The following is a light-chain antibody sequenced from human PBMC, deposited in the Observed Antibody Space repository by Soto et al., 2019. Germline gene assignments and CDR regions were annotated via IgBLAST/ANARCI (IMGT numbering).Light chain of an antibody. CDR1: QSISNY. CDR3: QQTYSTPDT. Sequence: DIQMTQSPSSLSASVGDRATITCRASQSISNYFNWYQQKPGKPPNLLIYAASSLPSGVPSRFSGSGSGTDFNLTISSLQVEDFASYYCQQTYSTPDTFGQGTKLAIK. J-gene: IGKJ2*01. CDR2: AAS. V-gene: IGKV1-39*01.